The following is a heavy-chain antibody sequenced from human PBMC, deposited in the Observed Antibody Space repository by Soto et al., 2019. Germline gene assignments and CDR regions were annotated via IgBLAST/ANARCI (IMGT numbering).Heavy chain of an antibody. D-gene: IGHD3-10*01. Sequence: SETLSLTCAVYGGSFSGYYWSWIRQPPGKGLEWIREINHSGSTNYNPSLKSRVTISVDTSKNQFSIKLRSENDAAKHMHYFARGPAYYYGSGYFDPWGQRTLVTVSS. CDR3: ARGPAYYYGSGYFDP. J-gene: IGHJ5*02. CDR2: INHSGST. CDR1: GGSFSGYY. V-gene: IGHV4-34*01.